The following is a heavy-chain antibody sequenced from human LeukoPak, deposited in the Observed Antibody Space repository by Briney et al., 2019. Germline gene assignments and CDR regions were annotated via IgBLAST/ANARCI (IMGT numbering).Heavy chain of an antibody. CDR3: ARGSYYGDAFDI. D-gene: IGHD3-10*01. CDR2: ISAYNGNT. J-gene: IGHJ3*02. CDR1: GYTFTGYY. V-gene: IGHV1-18*04. Sequence: GASVKVSCKASGYTFTGYYMHWVRQAPGQGLEWMGWISAYNGNTNYAQKLQGRVTMTTDTSTSTAYMELRSLRSDDTAVYYCARGSYYGDAFDIWGQGTMVIVSS.